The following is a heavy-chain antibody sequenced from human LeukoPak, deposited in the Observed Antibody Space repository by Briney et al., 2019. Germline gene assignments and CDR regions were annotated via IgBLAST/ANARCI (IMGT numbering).Heavy chain of an antibody. J-gene: IGHJ4*02. CDR2: ISGRSDNT. CDR1: GFTFSSYW. Sequence: PGGSLRLSCAASGFTFSSYWMSWVRQAPGKGLEWVSAISGRSDNTYYADSVKGRFTLSRDSSKNTLYLQMNSLRADDTAVYYCAKWGDYDVLTGYYVSDFWGQGTLVTVSS. CDR3: AKWGDYDVLTGYYVSDF. D-gene: IGHD3-9*01. V-gene: IGHV3-23*01.